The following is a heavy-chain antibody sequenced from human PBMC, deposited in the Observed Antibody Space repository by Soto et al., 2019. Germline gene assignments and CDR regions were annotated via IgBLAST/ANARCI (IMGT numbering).Heavy chain of an antibody. CDR3: AKGGGSKDYYDTSGYYLYYYYAMDV. CDR1: GFTFSSYA. J-gene: IGHJ6*02. Sequence: EVQLLESGGGLVQPGGSLRLSCAASGFTFSSYAMTWVRQAPGKGLEWVSALSGSDVSTYYADSVKGRFTISRDNSKNTPYLQMNSPEAGDKALYYCAKGGGSKDYYDTSGYYLYYYYAMDVWGQGTTVTVSS. CDR2: LSGSDVST. V-gene: IGHV3-23*01. D-gene: IGHD3-22*01.